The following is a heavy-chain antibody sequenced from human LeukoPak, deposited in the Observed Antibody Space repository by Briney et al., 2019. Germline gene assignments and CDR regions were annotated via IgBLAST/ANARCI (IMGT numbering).Heavy chain of an antibody. Sequence: SETLSLTCTVSGGSMSSYYWSWIGQPPGKGLEWIGYIYYSGSTNYNPSLKSRVTISVDTSKNQFSLKLSSVTAADTAVYYCARARRVLRYFDWLSPGWFDPWGQGTLVTVSS. V-gene: IGHV4-59*01. CDR2: IYYSGST. D-gene: IGHD3-9*01. CDR1: GGSMSSYY. CDR3: ARARRVLRYFDWLSPGWFDP. J-gene: IGHJ5*02.